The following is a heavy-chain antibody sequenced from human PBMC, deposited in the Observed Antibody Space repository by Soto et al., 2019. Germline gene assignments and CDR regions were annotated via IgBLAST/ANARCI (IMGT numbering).Heavy chain of an antibody. CDR3: ARIPLKSSSSGGYYYSGMDV. V-gene: IGHV3-30*09. Sequence: QVQLVESGGGVVQPGRSLRLSCAASGFTFSTYAMHWVRQAPGKGLEWVAVISDDGTKNSYADSVKGRFAVSRDNIRNTLYLQMNSLRGEDTAVYYCARIPLKSSSSGGYYYSGMDVWGQGTTVTV. CDR1: GFTFSTYA. J-gene: IGHJ6*02. D-gene: IGHD6-6*01. CDR2: ISDDGTKN.